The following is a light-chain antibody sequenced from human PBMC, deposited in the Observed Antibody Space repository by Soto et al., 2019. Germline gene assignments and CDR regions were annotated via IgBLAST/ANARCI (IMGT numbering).Light chain of an antibody. CDR3: QQRHMWPIT. CDR1: QSVSSSY. J-gene: IGKJ5*01. CDR2: GAS. Sequence: DILFAQSPATRSLSPGEGVTLSCRASQSVSSSYLTWYQQTPGQARRLLIYGASTRATSIPARFSGRGSGTDFTLTISSLEPEDSAVYYCQQRHMWPITFGQGTRLEIK. V-gene: IGKV3D-20*02.